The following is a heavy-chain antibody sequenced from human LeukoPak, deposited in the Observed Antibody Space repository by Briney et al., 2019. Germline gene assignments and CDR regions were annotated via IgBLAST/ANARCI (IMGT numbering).Heavy chain of an antibody. J-gene: IGHJ6*03. CDR1: GGSINSYY. CDR2: IYTSGST. Sequence: SETLSLTCTVSGGSINSYYWSWIRQPAGKGLEWIGRIYTSGSTNYNPSLKSRVTLSLDTSNNQFSLKLSSVTAADTAVYYCARLRGTTDYYYYMDVWGKGTTVTVSS. D-gene: IGHD1-7*01. V-gene: IGHV4-4*07. CDR3: ARLRGTTDYYYYMDV.